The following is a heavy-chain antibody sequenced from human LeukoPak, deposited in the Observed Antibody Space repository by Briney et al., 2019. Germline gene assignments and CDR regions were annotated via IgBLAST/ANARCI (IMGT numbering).Heavy chain of an antibody. V-gene: IGHV1-46*01. D-gene: IGHD5-18*01. Sequence: EASVKVSCKASGYTFTSYYMHWVRQAPGQGLEGMGIINPSGGSTSYAQKFQGRVTMTRDTSTSTVYMELSSLRSEDTAVYYCARVQVVDTAMVTSDYWGQGTLVTVSS. CDR3: ARVQVVDTAMVTSDY. CDR1: GYTFTSYY. J-gene: IGHJ4*02. CDR2: INPSGGST.